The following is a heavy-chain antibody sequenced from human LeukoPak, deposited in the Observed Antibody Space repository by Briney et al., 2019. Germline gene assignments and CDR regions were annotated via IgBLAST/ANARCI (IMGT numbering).Heavy chain of an antibody. CDR2: ISYDGSNK. V-gene: IGHV3-30*04. D-gene: IGHD4-17*01. CDR3: ARAGYGDRKQSCYFDY. CDR1: GFTFSSYT. Sequence: GGSLRLSCAASGFTFSSYTMHWVRQAPGKGLEWVALISYDGSNKYYADSVKGRFTISRDNSKNTLYLQMNSLRAEDTAVYYCARAGYGDRKQSCYFDYWGQGTLVTVSS. J-gene: IGHJ4*02.